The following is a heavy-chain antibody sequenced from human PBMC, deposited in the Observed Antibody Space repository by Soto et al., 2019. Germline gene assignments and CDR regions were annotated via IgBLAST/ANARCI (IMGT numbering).Heavy chain of an antibody. D-gene: IGHD6-13*01. V-gene: IGHV4-59*08. CDR3: ARRNSDSSSWFSYYYYYYMDV. Sequence: SETLSLTCTVSGGSISSYYWSWIRQPPGKGLEWIGYIYYSGSTNYNPSLKSRVTISVDTSENQFSLKLSSVTAADTAVYYCARRNSDSSSWFSYYYYYYMDVWGKGTTVTVSS. CDR2: IYYSGST. J-gene: IGHJ6*03. CDR1: GGSISSYY.